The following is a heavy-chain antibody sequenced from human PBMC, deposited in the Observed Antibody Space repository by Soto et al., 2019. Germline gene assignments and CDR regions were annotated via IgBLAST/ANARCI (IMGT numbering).Heavy chain of an antibody. Sequence: QVQLVESGGGVVQPGRSLRLSCAASGFTFSSYGMHWVRQAPGKGLEWVAVISYDGSNKYYADSVKGRFTISRDNSKNTRYLQMNSLSAEDTAVYYCAKDSEMATIRVNWFDPWGQGTLVTVSS. V-gene: IGHV3-30*18. CDR1: GFTFSSYG. CDR2: ISYDGSNK. CDR3: AKDSEMATIRVNWFDP. J-gene: IGHJ5*02. D-gene: IGHD5-12*01.